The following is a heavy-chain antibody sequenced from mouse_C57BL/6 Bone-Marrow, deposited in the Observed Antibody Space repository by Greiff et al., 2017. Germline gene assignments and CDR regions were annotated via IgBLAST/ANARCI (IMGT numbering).Heavy chain of an antibody. V-gene: IGHV1-81*01. CDR3: ARREDYAMDY. Sequence: VQLQESGAELARPGASVKLSCKASGYTFTSYGISWVKQRTGQGLEWIGEIYPRSGNTYYNEKFKGKAKLTADKSSSTAYMELRSLTSEDSAVYFCARREDYAMDYWGQGTSVTVSS. J-gene: IGHJ4*01. CDR2: IYPRSGNT. CDR1: GYTFTSYG.